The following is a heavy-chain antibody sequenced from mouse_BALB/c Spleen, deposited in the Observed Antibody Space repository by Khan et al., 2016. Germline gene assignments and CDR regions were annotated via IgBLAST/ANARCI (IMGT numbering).Heavy chain of an antibody. Sequence: QVQLQQSGPELMKPGASVKISCKASGYAFSDYWINWVKQRPGQGLEWIGRIYPGDGDTDYNGEFKGKATLTADKSSSTAYIQLSSLNSVDSAVYFCARAMITTTFDYTMDVWGQGTSVTVSS. CDR3: ARAMITTTFDYTMDV. J-gene: IGHJ4*01. D-gene: IGHD2-4*01. V-gene: IGHV1-82*01. CDR1: GYAFSDYW. CDR2: IYPGDGDT.